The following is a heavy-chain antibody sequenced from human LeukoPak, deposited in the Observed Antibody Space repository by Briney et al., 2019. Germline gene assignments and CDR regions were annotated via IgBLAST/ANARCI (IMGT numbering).Heavy chain of an antibody. CDR2: MNPNSGNT. Sequence: GSSVKVSCKASGGTFSSYAINWVRQATGQGLEWMGWMNPNSGNTGYAQKFQGRVTMTRNTSISTAYMELSSLRSEDTAVYYCARGAARLGNWFDPWGQGTLVTVSS. CDR3: ARGAARLGNWFDP. J-gene: IGHJ5*02. D-gene: IGHD6-6*01. CDR1: GGTFSSYA. V-gene: IGHV1-8*02.